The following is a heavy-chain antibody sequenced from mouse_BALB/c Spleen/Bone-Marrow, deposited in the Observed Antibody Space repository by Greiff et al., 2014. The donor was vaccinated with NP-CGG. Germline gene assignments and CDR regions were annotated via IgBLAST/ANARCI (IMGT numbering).Heavy chain of an antibody. D-gene: IGHD3-2*01. V-gene: IGHV1S132*01. J-gene: IGHJ2*01. CDR1: GYTFTSYW. CDR3: ASRDSSGYVPDY. CDR2: IFPGTGTT. Sequence: VQLQESGAELVKPGASVKLSCKTSGYTFTSYWIQWVKQRPGQGLGWIGEIFPGTGTTYYNEKFKGKATLTIDTSSSTAYMQRSSLTSEDSAVYFWASRDSSGYVPDYWGQGTTLTVSS.